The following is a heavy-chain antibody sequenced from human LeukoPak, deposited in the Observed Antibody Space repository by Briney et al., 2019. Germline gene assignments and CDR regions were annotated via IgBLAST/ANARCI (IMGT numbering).Heavy chain of an antibody. CDR1: GGSISSGGYY. D-gene: IGHD1-7*01. CDR3: ARSQSNWKYPIWFDP. Sequence: SQTLSLTCTVSGGSISSGGYYWSWLRQHPGKGLEWIGYIYYSGSTYYNPSLKSRVTISVDTSKNQFSLKLSSVTAADTAVYYCARSQSNWKYPIWFDPWGQGTLVTVSS. CDR2: IYYSGST. J-gene: IGHJ5*02. V-gene: IGHV4-31*03.